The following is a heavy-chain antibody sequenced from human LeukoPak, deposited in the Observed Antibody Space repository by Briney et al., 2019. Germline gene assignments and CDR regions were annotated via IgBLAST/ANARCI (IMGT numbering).Heavy chain of an antibody. D-gene: IGHD5-12*01. V-gene: IGHV3-30*02. CDR3: AMLEWLRLNDKNFDY. Sequence: PGGSLRLSCAASGFTFSSYGMHWVRQAPGKGLEWVAFIRYDGSNKYYAGSVKGRFIISRDNSKNTLYLQMNSLRAEDTAVYYCAMLEWLRLNDKNFDYWGQGTLVTVSS. CDR1: GFTFSSYG. CDR2: IRYDGSNK. J-gene: IGHJ4*02.